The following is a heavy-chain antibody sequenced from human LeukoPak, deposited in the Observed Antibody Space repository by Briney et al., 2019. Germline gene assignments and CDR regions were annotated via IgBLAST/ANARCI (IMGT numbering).Heavy chain of an antibody. J-gene: IGHJ5*02. CDR1: GYTFTGYY. Sequence: ASVKVSCKASGYTFTGYYMHWVRQAPGQGLEWMGWINPNSGGTNYAQKFQGRVTMTRDTSISTAYMELSRLRSDDTAVYYCARDVGRIAARVRNWFDPWGQGTLVTVPS. D-gene: IGHD6-6*01. V-gene: IGHV1-2*02. CDR2: INPNSGGT. CDR3: ARDVGRIAARVRNWFDP.